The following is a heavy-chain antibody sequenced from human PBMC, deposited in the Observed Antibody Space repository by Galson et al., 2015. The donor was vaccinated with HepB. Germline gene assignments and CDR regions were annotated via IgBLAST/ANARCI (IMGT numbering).Heavy chain of an antibody. V-gene: IGHV5-51*01. CDR1: GYSFTTYW. D-gene: IGHD3-16*01. CDR2: IYPGDSDT. CDR3: ASLRGADPLGFDY. Sequence: QSGAEVKKPGESLKISCKGSGYSFTTYWIGWVRQMPGKGLEWMVIIYPGDSDTRYNPSFQGQVTISADRSISTAYLQWSSLKASDTAMYYCASLRGADPLGFDYWGQGTLVTVSS. J-gene: IGHJ4*02.